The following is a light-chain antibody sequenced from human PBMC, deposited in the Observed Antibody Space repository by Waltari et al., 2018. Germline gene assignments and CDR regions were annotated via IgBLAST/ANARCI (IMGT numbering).Light chain of an antibody. V-gene: IGKV3-15*01. CDR2: GAS. CDR3: QQYNDWPPTWT. Sequence: EIVMTQSPATLSVYPGERATLSCRASQSIRSDLAWYQQKPGQTPRLLIYGASTRATGIPARFSGSGSGTDFTLTISSLQSEDFAVYYCQQYNDWPPTWTFGQGTKVEI. J-gene: IGKJ1*01. CDR1: QSIRSD.